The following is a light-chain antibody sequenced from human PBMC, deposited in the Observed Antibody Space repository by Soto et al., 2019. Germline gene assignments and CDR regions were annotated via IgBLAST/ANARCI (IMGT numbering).Light chain of an antibody. CDR2: DAS. J-gene: IGKJ4*01. CDR1: QSVTNS. V-gene: IGKV3-11*01. Sequence: EIVLTQSPATLSLSPGERATLSCRASQSVTNSLAWYQQKPGQAPRLFVYDASNRATGIPTRFSGSGSGTDFTLTISNLEPEDFAVYYCQQHISWPLTFGGGTKVEIK. CDR3: QQHISWPLT.